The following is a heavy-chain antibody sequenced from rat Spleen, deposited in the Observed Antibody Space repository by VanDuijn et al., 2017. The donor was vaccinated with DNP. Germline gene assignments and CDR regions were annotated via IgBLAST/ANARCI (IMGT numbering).Heavy chain of an antibody. CDR3: TTFEGRDA. J-gene: IGHJ4*01. CDR2: IIYDGSRP. V-gene: IGHV5S10*01. CDR1: GFTFSDCN. Sequence: EVQLVESGGGLVRPGRSLKLSCATSGFTFSDCNMAWVRQAPKKGLEWVATIIYDGSRPYYRNSVKGRFTISRDNAKSTLYLQMDSLRSEDTATYYCTTFEGRDAWGQGTSVTVSS. D-gene: IGHD1-11*01.